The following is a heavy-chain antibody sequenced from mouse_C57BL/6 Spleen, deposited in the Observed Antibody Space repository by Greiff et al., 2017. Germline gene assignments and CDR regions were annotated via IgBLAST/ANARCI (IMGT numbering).Heavy chain of an antibody. D-gene: IGHD1-1*01. CDR2: INPNNGGT. V-gene: IGHV1-18*01. J-gene: IGHJ3*01. CDR3: ARSGGYGSIFAY. CDR1: GYTFTDYN. Sequence: VQLKQSGPELVKPGASVKIPCKASGYTFTDYNMDWVKQSHGKSLEWIGDINPNNGGTIYNQKFKGKATLTVGKSSSTAYRELRSLTSEDTAVYYCARSGGYGSIFAYWGQGTLVTVSA.